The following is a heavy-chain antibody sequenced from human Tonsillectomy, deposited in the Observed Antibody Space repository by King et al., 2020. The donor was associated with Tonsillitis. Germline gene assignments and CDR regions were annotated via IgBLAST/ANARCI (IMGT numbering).Heavy chain of an antibody. CDR2: IYYSGST. V-gene: IGHV4-59*01. D-gene: IGHD3-3*01. Sequence: VPLQESGPGLVKPSETLSLTCTVSGGSISSYYWSWIRQPPGKGLEWIGYIYYSGSTNYNPSLKSRVTISVDTSKNQFSLKLSSVTAAETAVYYCARATYYDFWSGYYKGYYFDYWGQGTLVTVCS. J-gene: IGHJ4*02. CDR1: GGSISSYY. CDR3: ARATYYDFWSGYYKGYYFDY.